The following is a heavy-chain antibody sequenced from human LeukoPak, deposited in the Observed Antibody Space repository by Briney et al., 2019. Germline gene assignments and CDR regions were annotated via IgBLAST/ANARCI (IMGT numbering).Heavy chain of an antibody. J-gene: IGHJ5*02. V-gene: IGHV1-2*02. CDR1: GYTFTGYY. Sequence: ASVKVSCKASGYTFTGYYMHWARQAPGQGLEWMGWINPNSGGTNYAQKFQGRVTMTRDTSISTAYMELSRLRSDDTAVYYCARAVMVRGVIQEYLSWFDPWGQGTLVTVSS. D-gene: IGHD3-10*01. CDR2: INPNSGGT. CDR3: ARAVMVRGVIQEYLSWFDP.